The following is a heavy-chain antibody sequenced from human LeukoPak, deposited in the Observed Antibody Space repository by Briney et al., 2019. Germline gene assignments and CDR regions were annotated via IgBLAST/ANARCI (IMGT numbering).Heavy chain of an antibody. J-gene: IGHJ5*02. CDR3: ARDNGYYDSSGYHP. Sequence: GGSLRLSCAASGFTFSNYAMHWVRHAPGKGLEWVAVISYDGRNKQYADSAKGRFTISRDNSKNTLYLQTNSLRAEDTAVYYCARDNGYYDSSGYHPWGQGTLVTVSS. CDR1: GFTFSNYA. D-gene: IGHD3-22*01. CDR2: ISYDGRNK. V-gene: IGHV3-30*04.